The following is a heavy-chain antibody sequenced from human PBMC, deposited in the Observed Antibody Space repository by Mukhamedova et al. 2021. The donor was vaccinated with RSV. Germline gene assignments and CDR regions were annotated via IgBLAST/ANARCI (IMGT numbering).Heavy chain of an antibody. D-gene: IGHD3-16*01. CDR3: ARGFSRKSGGRDAFDI. Sequence: GNTNYAQSLQGRVTMTTDTSTSTAYMELRSLRTDDTAVYYCARGFSRKSGGRDAFDIWGQGTVVTVSS. J-gene: IGHJ3*02. V-gene: IGHV1-18*01. CDR2: GNT.